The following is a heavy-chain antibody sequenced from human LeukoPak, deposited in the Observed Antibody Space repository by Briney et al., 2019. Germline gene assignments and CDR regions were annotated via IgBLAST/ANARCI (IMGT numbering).Heavy chain of an antibody. CDR2: IYPGDSGT. CDR1: GYSFTSYW. V-gene: IGHV5-51*01. CDR3: ARRLEYYYGSGSYYRRGAFDI. Sequence: GESLKISCKGSGYSFTSYWIGWVRQMPGKGLEWMGIIYPGDSGTRYSPSFQGQVTISADKSISTAYLQWSSLKASDTAMYYCARRLEYYYGSGSYYRRGAFDIWGQGTMVTVSS. D-gene: IGHD3-10*01. J-gene: IGHJ3*02.